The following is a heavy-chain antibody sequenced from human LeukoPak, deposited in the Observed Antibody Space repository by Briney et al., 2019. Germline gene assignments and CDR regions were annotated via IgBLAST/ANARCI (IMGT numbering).Heavy chain of an antibody. J-gene: IGHJ4*02. V-gene: IGHV3-66*02. CDR2: IYSGGST. CDR1: GFTFSSYE. CDR3: AREYSGSSYYFDY. Sequence: GGSLRLSCAASGFTFSSYEMNWVRQAPGKGLEWVSVIYSGGSTYYADSVKGRFTISRDNSKNTLYLQMNSLRAEDTAVYYCAREYSGSSYYFDYWGQGTLVTVSS. D-gene: IGHD1-26*01.